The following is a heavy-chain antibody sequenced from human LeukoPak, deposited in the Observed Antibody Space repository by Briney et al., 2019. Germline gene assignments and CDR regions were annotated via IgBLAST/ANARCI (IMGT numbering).Heavy chain of an antibody. CDR3: ASLRRGLDGDYVGY. V-gene: IGHV4-39*01. CDR2: IYYSGST. D-gene: IGHD4-17*01. CDR1: GGSISSSSYY. J-gene: IGHJ4*02. Sequence: SETLSLTCTASGGSISSSSYYWGWIRQPPGKGLEWIGSIYYSGSTYYDPSLKSRVTISVDTSKNQFSLKLSSVTAADTAVYYCASLRRGLDGDYVGYWGQGTLVTVSS.